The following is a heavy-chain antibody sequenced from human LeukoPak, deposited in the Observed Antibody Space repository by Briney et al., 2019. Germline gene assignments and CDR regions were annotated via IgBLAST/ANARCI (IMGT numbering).Heavy chain of an antibody. V-gene: IGHV4-39*07. D-gene: IGHD1-26*01. Sequence: SETLSLTYTVSGGSISSSSYYWGWIRQPPGKGLEWIGSIYYSGSTYYNPSLKSRVTISVDTSKNQFSLKLSSVTAADAAVYYCARDSPFEWDVFGDSFDIWGQGTVVTVSS. CDR2: IYYSGST. J-gene: IGHJ3*02. CDR3: ARDSPFEWDVFGDSFDI. CDR1: GGSISSSSYY.